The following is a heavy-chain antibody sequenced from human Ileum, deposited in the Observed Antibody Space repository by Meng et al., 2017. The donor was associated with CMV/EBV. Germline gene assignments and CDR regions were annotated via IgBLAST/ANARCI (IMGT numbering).Heavy chain of an antibody. CDR2: ITHAGVT. CDR3: ATGGVDPSQCCMDV. Sequence: SETLSLTCAVHGGSFTNYYWSWLRQAPGKGLEWIGEITHAGVTNYNPSLKSRVTMSLDTSDNHFSLRLTSVTAADTAVYYCATGGVDPSQCCMDVWGQGTMVTVSS. V-gene: IGHV4-34*01. CDR1: GGSFTNYY. D-gene: IGHD5-12*01. J-gene: IGHJ6*02.